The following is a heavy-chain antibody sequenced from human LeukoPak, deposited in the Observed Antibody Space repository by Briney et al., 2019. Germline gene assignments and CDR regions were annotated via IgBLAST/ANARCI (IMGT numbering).Heavy chain of an antibody. J-gene: IGHJ3*02. D-gene: IGHD3-22*01. V-gene: IGHV4-61*02. CDR2: IYPSGST. Sequence: PSQTLSLTCTVSGASLSSGSYYWSWIRQPAGKGLEWIGRIYPSGSTDYNPSLKSRVTISIDTSKNQFSLKQSSVTAADTAVYYCARVSPNANYYDSLDAFDIWGQGTMVTVSS. CDR1: GASLSSGSYY. CDR3: ARVSPNANYYDSLDAFDI.